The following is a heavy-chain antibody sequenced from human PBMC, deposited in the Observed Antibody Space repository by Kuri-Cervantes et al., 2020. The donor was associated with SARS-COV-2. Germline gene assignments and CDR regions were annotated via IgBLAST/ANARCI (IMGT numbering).Heavy chain of an antibody. V-gene: IGHV4-38-2*02. CDR1: GDSISSYF. D-gene: IGHD6-19*01. CDR3: ARAGIGAVAGNFDY. J-gene: IGHJ4*02. CDR2: IYHSGST. Sequence: GSLRLSCTVSGDSISSYFWSWIRQPPGKGLEWIGSIYHSGSTYYNPSLKSRVTISVDTSKNQFSLKLSSVTAADTAVYYCARAGIGAVAGNFDYWGQGTLVTVSS.